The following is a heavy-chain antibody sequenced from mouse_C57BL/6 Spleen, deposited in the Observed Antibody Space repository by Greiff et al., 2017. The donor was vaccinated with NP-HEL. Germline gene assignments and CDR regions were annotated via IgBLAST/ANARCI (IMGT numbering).Heavy chain of an antibody. CDR1: GFTFSDAW. J-gene: IGHJ3*01. Sequence: EVKVEESGGGLVQPGGSIKLSCAASGFTFSDAWMDWVRQSPEKGLEWVAEIRNKANNHATYYAESVKGRFTISRDDSKSSVYLQMNSLRAEDTGIYYFTKDSNSLFAYWGQGTLVTVSA. D-gene: IGHD2-5*01. V-gene: IGHV6-6*01. CDR3: TKDSNSLFAY. CDR2: IRNKANNHAT.